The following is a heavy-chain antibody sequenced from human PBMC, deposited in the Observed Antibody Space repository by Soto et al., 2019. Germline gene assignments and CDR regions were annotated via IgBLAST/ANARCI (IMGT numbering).Heavy chain of an antibody. V-gene: IGHV2-5*02. CDR1: GFSLSTSGVG. D-gene: IGHD3-10*01. Sequence: QITLKESGPTLVKPTQTLTLTCTFSGFSLSTSGVGVGWIRQPPGKALEWLALIYWDDDKRYSPSLKSRLTIPKDTSKIQVVLTMTNMDPVDTATYYCAHVYGSGSYYPYYFDYWGQGTLVTVSS. CDR3: AHVYGSGSYYPYYFDY. J-gene: IGHJ4*02. CDR2: IYWDDDK.